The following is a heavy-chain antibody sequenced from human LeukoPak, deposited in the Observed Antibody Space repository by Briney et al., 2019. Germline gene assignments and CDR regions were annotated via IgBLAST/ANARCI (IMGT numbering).Heavy chain of an antibody. CDR1: GGSISSYY. V-gene: IGHV4-34*01. J-gene: IGHJ4*02. CDR2: IHPSGST. D-gene: IGHD4-11*01. Sequence: SETLSLTCTVSGGSISSYYWSWIRRSPGKGLEWIGEIHPSGSTNYNPSLNNRVTISGDTSKNQFSLRLNSVTAADTAVYYCARGLDHSKTGYWGQGALVTVSS. CDR3: ARGLDHSKTGY.